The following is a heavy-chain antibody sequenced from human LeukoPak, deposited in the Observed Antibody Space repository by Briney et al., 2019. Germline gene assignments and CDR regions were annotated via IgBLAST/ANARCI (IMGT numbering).Heavy chain of an antibody. J-gene: IGHJ3*02. CDR1: GYTFTNYG. V-gene: IGHV1-18*01. Sequence: ASVKVSCKASGYTFTNYGISWVRQAPGQGFERMGWISGYNGNTNYAQNLQGRVTMTTDTSTSTAYMELRSLRSDDTAVYYCARASVYYSDIWGQGTMVTVSS. CDR3: ARASVYYSDI. D-gene: IGHD2/OR15-2a*01. CDR2: ISGYNGNT.